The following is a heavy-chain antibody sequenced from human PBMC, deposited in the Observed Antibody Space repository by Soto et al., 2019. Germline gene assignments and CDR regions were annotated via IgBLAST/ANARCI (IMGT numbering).Heavy chain of an antibody. V-gene: IGHV1-69*08. CDR2: IIPILGIA. Sequence: QVQLVQSGAEVKKPVSSVKVSCKASGDTFSSYTISWVRQAPGQGLEWMGRIIPILGIANYAQKFQGRVTITADKYTSTAYMELSSLRSADTAVYYCARDLVVGGTKVVDYYYYGMDVWGQGPTVTVSS. CDR1: GDTFSSYT. D-gene: IGHD1-26*01. J-gene: IGHJ6*02. CDR3: ARDLVVGGTKVVDYYYYGMDV.